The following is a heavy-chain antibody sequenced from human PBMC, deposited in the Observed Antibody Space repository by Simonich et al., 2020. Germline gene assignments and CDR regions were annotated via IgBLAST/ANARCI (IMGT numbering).Heavy chain of an antibody. CDR3: ARGLIGGSYYY. CDR2: INHSGST. CDR1: GGSFSGYY. J-gene: IGHJ4*02. Sequence: QVQLQQWGAGLLKPSETLSLTGAVYGGSFSGYYCSWIRQPPGKGLEWIGEINHSGSTHYNPSLKSRVTISVDTSKNQFSLKLSSVTAADTAVYYCARGLIGGSYYYWGQGTLVTVSS. V-gene: IGHV4-34*01. D-gene: IGHD1-26*01.